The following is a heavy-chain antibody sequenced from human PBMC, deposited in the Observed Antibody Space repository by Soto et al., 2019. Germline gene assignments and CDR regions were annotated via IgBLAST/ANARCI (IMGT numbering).Heavy chain of an antibody. J-gene: IGHJ4*02. CDR2: ISYDGSNK. D-gene: IGHD2-15*01. Sequence: HVQLVESGGGVVQPGRSLRLSCAASGFTFSSYGMHWVRQAPGKGLEWVAVISYDGSNKYYADSVKGRFTISRDNSKNTLYLQMNSLRAEDTAVYYCEKGRTVVTLDYWGQGTLVTVSS. CDR3: EKGRTVVTLDY. CDR1: GFTFSSYG. V-gene: IGHV3-30*18.